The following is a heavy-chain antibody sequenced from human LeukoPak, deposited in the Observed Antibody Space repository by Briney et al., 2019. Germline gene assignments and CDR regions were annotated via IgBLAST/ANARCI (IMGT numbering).Heavy chain of an antibody. CDR3: ARDPGVGWFDP. J-gene: IGHJ5*02. CDR2: IYHSGST. CDR1: GYSISSGYY. V-gene: IGHV4-38-2*02. Sequence: SETLSLTCTVSGYSISSGYYWGWIRQPPGKGLEWIGSIYHSGSTYYNPSLRSRVTISVDTSKNQFSLKLSSVAAADTAVYYCARDPGVGWFDPWGQGTLVTVSS. D-gene: IGHD1-26*01.